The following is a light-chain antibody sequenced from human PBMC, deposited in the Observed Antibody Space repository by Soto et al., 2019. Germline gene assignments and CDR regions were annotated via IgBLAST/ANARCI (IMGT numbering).Light chain of an antibody. CDR2: HAS. CDR3: QQRYNWLYT. V-gene: IGKV3-11*01. J-gene: IGKJ2*01. CDR1: EDVGSS. Sequence: EIVLTQSPATLSLSPGERATLSCRASEDVGSSLAWLQQKAGRAPRLLIYHASNRATGIPPRFSGSGSGTEFTLNISSLEPEDCALYYCQQRYNWLYTFGEGTKLELK.